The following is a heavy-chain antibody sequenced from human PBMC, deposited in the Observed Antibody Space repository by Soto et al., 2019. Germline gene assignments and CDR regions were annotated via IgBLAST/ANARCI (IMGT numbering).Heavy chain of an antibody. V-gene: IGHV3-33*08. CDR2: IWYDGSNK. J-gene: IGHJ6*02. D-gene: IGHD2-15*01. CDR3: ARADCTGAYCYSWPFNYGVDV. Sequence: QVQLVESGGGVVQPGGSLRLSCTTSGFTFNTYGMHWVRQAPGKGLEWVAIIWYDGSNKYYADSVKGRFTSSRDNSKNILYLQMNSLRAEDSALYYCARADCTGAYCYSWPFNYGVDVWGQGTTVTVSS. CDR1: GFTFNTYG.